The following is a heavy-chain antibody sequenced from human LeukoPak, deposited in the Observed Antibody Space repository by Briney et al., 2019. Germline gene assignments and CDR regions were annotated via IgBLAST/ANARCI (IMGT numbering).Heavy chain of an antibody. CDR1: GFTFSTYG. J-gene: IGHJ4*02. D-gene: IGHD4-17*01. V-gene: IGHV3-33*01. CDR3: ASGTAVATFDC. CDR2: IWHDGSNK. Sequence: GRSLRLSCAASGFTFSTYGMHWVRQAPGKGLEWVAVIWHDGSNKYYADSVKGRFTISRDNSKNTLYLQMNSLRAEDTAVYYCASGTAVATFDCWGQGTLVTASS.